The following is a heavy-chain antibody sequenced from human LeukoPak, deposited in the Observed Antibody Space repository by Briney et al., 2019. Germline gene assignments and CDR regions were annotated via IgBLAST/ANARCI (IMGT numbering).Heavy chain of an antibody. CDR2: ISGSGGTT. CDR3: AKGCTHSSGWQQTIDY. J-gene: IGHJ4*02. Sequence: GGSLRLSCAASGFTFSNYAMSWVRHPPAKGQEWVSAISGSGGTTYYADSVKGRFTISRDNSKNTLYLQMNSLRAEDTALYYCAKGCTHSSGWQQTIDYWGQGTLVTVSS. CDR1: GFTFSNYA. D-gene: IGHD6-19*01. V-gene: IGHV3-23*01.